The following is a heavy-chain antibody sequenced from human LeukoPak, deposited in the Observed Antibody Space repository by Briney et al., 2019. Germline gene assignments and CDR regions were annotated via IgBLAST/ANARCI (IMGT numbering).Heavy chain of an antibody. CDR2: ISYDGSDK. CDR3: AKFIAAPFYFDY. Sequence: GRSLRLSCAASAFTFSSYGMHWVRQAPGKGLEWVAVISYDGSDKYYADSVKGRFTISRDNAKNSLYLQMNSLRAEDTAVYYCAKFIAAPFYFDYWGQGTLVTVSS. D-gene: IGHD6-13*01. V-gene: IGHV3-30*18. J-gene: IGHJ4*02. CDR1: AFTFSSYG.